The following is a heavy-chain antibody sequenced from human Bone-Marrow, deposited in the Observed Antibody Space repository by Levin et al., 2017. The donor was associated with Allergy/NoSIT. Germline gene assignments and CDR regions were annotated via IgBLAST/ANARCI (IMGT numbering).Heavy chain of an antibody. Sequence: GGSLRLSCEAFGFTFGSFGMHWVRQAPGKGLEWVALISYDGSKTDYADSVKGRFTISRDSSLYLQMNSLRPEDTAMYYCARDMRHFVVVTTTHPGLDYWGRGTLVAVSS. CDR2: ISYDGSKT. J-gene: IGHJ4*02. CDR3: ARDMRHFVVVTTTHPGLDY. V-gene: IGHV3-30*03. D-gene: IGHD2-21*02. CDR1: GFTFGSFG.